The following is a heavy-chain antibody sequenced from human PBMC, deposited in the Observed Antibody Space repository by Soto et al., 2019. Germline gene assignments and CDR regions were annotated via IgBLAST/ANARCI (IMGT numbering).Heavy chain of an antibody. CDR3: ARDQGHCSSTSCYSHYYYGMDV. V-gene: IGHV1-3*01. CDR1: GYTFTSYA. J-gene: IGHJ6*02. D-gene: IGHD2-2*02. CDR2: INAGNGNT. Sequence: ASVKVSCKASGYTFTSYAMHWVRQAPGQRLEWMGWINAGNGNTKYSQKFQGRVTITRDTSASTAYMELSSLRSEDTAVYYCARDQGHCSSTSCYSHYYYGMDVWGQGTTVTVSS.